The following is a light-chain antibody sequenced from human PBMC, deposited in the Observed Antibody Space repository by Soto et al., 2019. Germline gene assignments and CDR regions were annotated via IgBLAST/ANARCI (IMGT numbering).Light chain of an antibody. CDR3: SSYKSSSTLFV. CDR1: GSDVGGYNL. CDR2: DVS. Sequence: QSVLTQPASVSGSPGQSITISCAGTGSDVGGYNLVSWYQQHPGKAPKLIIYDVSARPSGVSNRFSGSKSGNTASLTISGLQAEDEADYYCSSYKSSSTLFVFGTGTKVTVL. V-gene: IGLV2-14*03. J-gene: IGLJ1*01.